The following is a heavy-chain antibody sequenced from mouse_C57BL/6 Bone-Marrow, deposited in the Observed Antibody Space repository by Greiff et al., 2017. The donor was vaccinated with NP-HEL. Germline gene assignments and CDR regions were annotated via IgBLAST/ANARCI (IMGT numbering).Heavy chain of an antibody. CDR1: GFTFSSYA. V-gene: IGHV5-4*01. CDR3: ARGIYYYGLFDY. J-gene: IGHJ2*01. Sequence: EVQLVESGGGLVKPGGSLKLSCAASGFTFSSYAMSWVRQTPEKRLEWVATISDGGSYTYYPDNVKGRFTFSRDNAKNNLYLQMSHLKSEDTAMYYCARGIYYYGLFDYWGQGTTLTVSS. D-gene: IGHD1-1*01. CDR2: ISDGGSYT.